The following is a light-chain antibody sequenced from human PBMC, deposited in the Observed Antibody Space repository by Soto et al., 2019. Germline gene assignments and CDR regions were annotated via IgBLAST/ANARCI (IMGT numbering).Light chain of an antibody. V-gene: IGLV1-51*01. J-gene: IGLJ2*01. CDR3: GTWDSSLSAVV. CDR2: DND. Sequence: QSALTQPPSVSAAPGQKVTISCSGSSSNIGNHYVCWYQQLPGTAPKLLIYDNDKRPSGIPDRFSGSKSGTSATLGITGLQTGDEADYYCGTWDSSLSAVVFGGGTKVTVL. CDR1: SSNIGNHY.